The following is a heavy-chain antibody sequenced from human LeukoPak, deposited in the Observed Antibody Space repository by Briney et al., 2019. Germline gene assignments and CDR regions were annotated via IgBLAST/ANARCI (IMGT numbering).Heavy chain of an antibody. Sequence: SETLPLTCTVSGGSISSSSYYWGWIRQPPGKGLEWIGSIYYSGSTYYNPSLKSRVTISVDTSKNQFSLKLSSVTAADTAVYYCASVRFGYWGQGTLVTVSS. V-gene: IGHV4-39*07. CDR3: ASVRFGY. D-gene: IGHD3-16*01. CDR2: IYYSGST. J-gene: IGHJ4*02. CDR1: GGSISSSSYY.